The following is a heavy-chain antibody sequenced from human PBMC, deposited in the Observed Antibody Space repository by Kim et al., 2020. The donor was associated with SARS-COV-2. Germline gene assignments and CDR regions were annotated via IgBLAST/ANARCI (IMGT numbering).Heavy chain of an antibody. J-gene: IGHJ4*02. V-gene: IGHV4-4*02. Sequence: NYEPSRKSRVTISEDKAKTQFSRKLSSVTAADTAVYYCARVLVGMLYFDYWGQGTLVTVAS. D-gene: IGHD1-26*01. CDR3: ARVLVGMLYFDY.